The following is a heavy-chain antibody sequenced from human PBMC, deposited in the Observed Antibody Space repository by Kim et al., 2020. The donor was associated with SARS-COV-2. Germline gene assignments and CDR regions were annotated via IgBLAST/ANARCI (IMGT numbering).Heavy chain of an antibody. Sequence: SETLSLTCTVSGGSISSSSYYWGWIRQPPGKGLEWIGSIYYSGSTYYNPSLKSRVTISVDTSKNQFSLKLSSVTAADTAVYYCARALLWFGELLHNWFDPWGQGTLVTVSS. J-gene: IGHJ5*02. CDR1: GGSISSSSYY. D-gene: IGHD3-10*01. CDR2: IYYSGST. CDR3: ARALLWFGELLHNWFDP. V-gene: IGHV4-39*07.